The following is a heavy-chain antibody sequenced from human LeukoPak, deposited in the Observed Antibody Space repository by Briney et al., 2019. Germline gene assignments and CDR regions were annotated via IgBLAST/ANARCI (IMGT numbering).Heavy chain of an antibody. CDR2: IIPIFGTA. J-gene: IGHJ4*02. Sequence: SVKVSCKASGGTFSNYAISWVRQAPGQGLEWMGGIIPIFGTANYAQKFQGRVTITADESTSTAYMELSSLRSEDTAVYYCARGQWLVRGYFDYWGQGTLVTVSS. CDR1: GGTFSNYA. V-gene: IGHV1-69*13. CDR3: ARGQWLVRGYFDY. D-gene: IGHD6-19*01.